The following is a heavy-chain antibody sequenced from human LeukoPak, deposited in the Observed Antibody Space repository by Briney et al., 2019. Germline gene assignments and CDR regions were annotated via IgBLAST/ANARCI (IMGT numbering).Heavy chain of an antibody. Sequence: SQTLSLTCTVSGGSVSSGNFYWTWIRQPAGNQLEWIGRIHTSGNTNHNPSLWSRVTISTDTSKNRFSLTLNFVTAADTAVYYCARGRGGDSFDIWGQGTTVTVSS. CDR2: IHTSGNT. CDR1: GGSVSSGNFY. J-gene: IGHJ3*02. V-gene: IGHV4-61*02. CDR3: ARGRGGDSFDI. D-gene: IGHD2-21*01.